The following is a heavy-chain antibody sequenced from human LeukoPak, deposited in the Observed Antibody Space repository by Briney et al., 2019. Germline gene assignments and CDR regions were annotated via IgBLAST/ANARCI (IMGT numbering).Heavy chain of an antibody. CDR2: IYYSGST. CDR3: ARLRLLWFGEFDY. J-gene: IGHJ4*02. Sequence: SETLSLTCTVSGGSISSYYWSRIRQPPGKGLEWIGYIYYSGSTNYNPSLKSRVTISIDTSKNQFSLKRSSVTAADTAVYYCARLRLLWFGEFDYWGQGTLVTVSS. D-gene: IGHD3-10*01. CDR1: GGSISSYY. V-gene: IGHV4-59*01.